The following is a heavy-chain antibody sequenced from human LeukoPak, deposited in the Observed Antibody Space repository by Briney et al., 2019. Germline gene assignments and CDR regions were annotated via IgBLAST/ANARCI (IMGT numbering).Heavy chain of an antibody. D-gene: IGHD3-9*01. Sequence: SESLSLTCIVSGDSLINTNYYWGWIRQSPGKGLEWIGSVSYTGSTYYNPSLKSRVTMSVATSKNQFALKLSSVTAADAAVYYCARLLSYNVLTDNYYKYYMDVWGKGTTVTVSS. CDR3: ARLLSYNVLTDNYYKYYMDV. CDR1: GDSLINTNYY. J-gene: IGHJ6*03. CDR2: VSYTGST. V-gene: IGHV4-39*01.